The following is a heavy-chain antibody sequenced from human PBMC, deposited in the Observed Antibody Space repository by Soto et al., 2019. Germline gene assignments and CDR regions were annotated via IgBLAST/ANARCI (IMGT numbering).Heavy chain of an antibody. CDR1: GGSISSYY. CDR2: IYYSGST. V-gene: IGHV4-59*01. D-gene: IGHD3-22*01. J-gene: IGHJ3*02. Sequence: PSETLSLTCTVSGGSISSYYWSWIRQPPGKGLEWIGYIYYSGSTNYNPSLKSRVTISVDTSKNQFSLKLSSVTAADTAVYYCARSGSSDHDDAFDIWGQGTMVTVS. CDR3: ARSGSSDHDDAFDI.